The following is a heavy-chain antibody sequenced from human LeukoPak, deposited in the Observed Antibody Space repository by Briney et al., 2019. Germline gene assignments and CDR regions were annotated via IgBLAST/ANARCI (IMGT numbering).Heavy chain of an antibody. V-gene: IGHV4-34*01. J-gene: IGHJ5*02. D-gene: IGHD6-19*01. CDR2: INHSGST. CDR1: GGSFSGYY. CDR3: ARQGQWLEDWFDP. Sequence: PSETLSPTCAVYGGSFSGYYWSWIRQPPGKGLEWIGEINHSGSTNYNPSLKSRVTISVDTSKNQFSLKLSSVTAADTAVYYCARQGQWLEDWFDPWGQGTLVTVSS.